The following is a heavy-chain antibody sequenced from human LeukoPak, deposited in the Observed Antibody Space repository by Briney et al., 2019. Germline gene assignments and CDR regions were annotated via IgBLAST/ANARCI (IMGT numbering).Heavy chain of an antibody. CDR3: AELGITMIGGV. Sequence: TGGSLRLSCAASGFTFSSYEMNWVRQAPGQGLELVSYISSSGSTIYYADSVKGRFTISRDNAKNSLYLQMNSLRAEDTAVYYCAELGITMIGGVWGKGTTVTISS. J-gene: IGHJ6*04. CDR2: ISSSGSTI. CDR1: GFTFSSYE. D-gene: IGHD3-10*02. V-gene: IGHV3-48*03.